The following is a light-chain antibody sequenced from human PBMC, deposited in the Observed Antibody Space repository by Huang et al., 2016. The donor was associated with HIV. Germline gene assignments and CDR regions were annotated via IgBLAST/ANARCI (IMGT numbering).Light chain of an antibody. CDR2: DAS. CDR1: HSLSSN. V-gene: IGKV3-15*01. J-gene: IGKJ5*01. CDR3: QQYNNWPPEIT. Sequence: EIVMTQSPATLSVSPGERATLSCRASHSLSSNLAWYRQKPGQAPRLLIDDASTRATGIPARFSGSGSGTEFTLTISRLQSEDFAVYYCQQYNNWPPEITFGQGTRLDIK.